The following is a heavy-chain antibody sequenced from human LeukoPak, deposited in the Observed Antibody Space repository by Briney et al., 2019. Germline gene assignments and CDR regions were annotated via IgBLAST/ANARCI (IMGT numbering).Heavy chain of an antibody. V-gene: IGHV3-30*04. CDR2: ISYDGSNK. CDR3: ARSLATSYYYMDV. D-gene: IGHD5-12*01. Sequence: GGSLRLSCAASAFTFSNYAMHWVRQPPGKGLEWVAVISYDGSNKFYADSVKGRFTISRDNSKNTLHLQMNSLRAEDTAVYYCARSLATSYYYMDVWGKGTTVTVSS. J-gene: IGHJ6*03. CDR1: AFTFSNYA.